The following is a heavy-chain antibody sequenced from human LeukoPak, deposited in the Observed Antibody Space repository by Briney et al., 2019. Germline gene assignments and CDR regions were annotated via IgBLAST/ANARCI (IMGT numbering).Heavy chain of an antibody. Sequence: GGSLRLSXAASGFTFSSYAMSWVRQAPGKGLEWVSTISGSGGSTYYADSVKGRFTISRDNSKNTLYLQMNSLRAEDTAVYYCAKDGYSSGWYDYWGQGTLVTVSS. J-gene: IGHJ4*02. CDR1: GFTFSSYA. V-gene: IGHV3-23*01. CDR2: ISGSGGST. CDR3: AKDGYSSGWYDY. D-gene: IGHD6-19*01.